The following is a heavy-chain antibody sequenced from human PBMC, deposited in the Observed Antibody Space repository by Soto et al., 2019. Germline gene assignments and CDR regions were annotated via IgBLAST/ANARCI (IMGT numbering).Heavy chain of an antibody. J-gene: IGHJ4*02. V-gene: IGHV5-51*01. CDR1: GHSFTSYW. D-gene: IGHD5-18*01. CDR2: IYPDDSDT. Sequence: PGESLKISCQASGHSFTSYWIGWVRQMPGKGLEWMGFIYPDDSDTRYSPSFQGQVTISADKSISTAYLQWRSLKASDTAMYYCARVRRGSRGYSYGTQWAFDYWGQGTLVTVSS. CDR3: ARVRRGSRGYSYGTQWAFDY.